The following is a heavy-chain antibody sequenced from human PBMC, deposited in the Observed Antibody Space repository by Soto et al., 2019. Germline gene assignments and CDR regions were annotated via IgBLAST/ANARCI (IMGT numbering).Heavy chain of an antibody. J-gene: IGHJ3*02. CDR2: ISPNSGGT. Sequence: ASVKVSCKASGYTFTVYYMHWVRQAPGQGLEWMGWISPNSGGTFAAQKFQGRVTMTRDTSVNMAYMELTSLKSDDTAVYYCARQRKGAAAGPVDAFDIWGQGTIVTVSS. CDR1: GYTFTVYY. CDR3: ARQRKGAAAGPVDAFDI. D-gene: IGHD6-13*01. V-gene: IGHV1-2*02.